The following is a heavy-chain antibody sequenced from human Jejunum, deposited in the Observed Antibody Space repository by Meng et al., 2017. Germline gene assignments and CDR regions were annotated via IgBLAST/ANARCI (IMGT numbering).Heavy chain of an antibody. CDR2: ISYDGNSK. CDR3: ARDWGSSGWYNWFDP. V-gene: IGHV3-30*19. CDR1: GFTLSTHG. J-gene: IGHJ5*02. D-gene: IGHD6-19*01. Sequence: QGQLVGLGGGVVQPGRSLRLSCTASGFTLSTHGMHWVRQAPGKGLEWVAMISYDGNSKYYVDSVQGRFTISRDSSKNTLYLEMNSLRAEDTAVYYCARDWGSSGWYNWFDPWGQGTLVTVSS.